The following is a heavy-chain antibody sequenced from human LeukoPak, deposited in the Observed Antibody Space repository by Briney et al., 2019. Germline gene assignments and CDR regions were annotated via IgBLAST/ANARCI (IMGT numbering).Heavy chain of an antibody. Sequence: GGSLRLSCAASGFTFSSYSMNWVRQAPGKGLEWVSSISSSSYIYYADSVKGRFTISRDNARNSLYLQMNSLRAEDTAVYYCARSRIDSGSYKVWGQGTLVTVSS. V-gene: IGHV3-21*01. CDR1: GFTFSSYS. CDR2: ISSSSYI. D-gene: IGHD3-10*01. CDR3: ARSRIDSGSYKV. J-gene: IGHJ4*02.